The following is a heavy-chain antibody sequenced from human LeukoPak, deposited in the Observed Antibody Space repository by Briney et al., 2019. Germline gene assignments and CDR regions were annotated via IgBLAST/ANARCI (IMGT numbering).Heavy chain of an antibody. CDR2: INGDGSST. Sequence: GGSLRLSCAASGFTFSSYWMHWVRQAPGKGLVWVSRINGDGSSTAYADSVKGRFTISRDNARNTLYLQMNSLTAEDTAVYYCARGPPWYFDLWGRGTLVTVSS. CDR1: GFTFSSYW. J-gene: IGHJ2*01. V-gene: IGHV3-74*01. CDR3: ARGPPWYFDL. D-gene: IGHD6-25*01.